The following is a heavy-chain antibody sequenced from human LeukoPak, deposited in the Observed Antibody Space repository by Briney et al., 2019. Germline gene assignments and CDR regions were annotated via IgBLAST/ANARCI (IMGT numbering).Heavy chain of an antibody. Sequence: GGSLRLSCAASGFTFSSYGMHWVRQAPGKGLEGVAFIRYDGSNKYYADSVKGRFTISRDNSKNTLYLQMNSLRAEDTAVYYCAKDHRYSSGWHDYWGQGTLVTVSS. CDR2: IRYDGSNK. D-gene: IGHD6-19*01. V-gene: IGHV3-30*02. CDR1: GFTFSSYG. J-gene: IGHJ4*02. CDR3: AKDHRYSSGWHDY.